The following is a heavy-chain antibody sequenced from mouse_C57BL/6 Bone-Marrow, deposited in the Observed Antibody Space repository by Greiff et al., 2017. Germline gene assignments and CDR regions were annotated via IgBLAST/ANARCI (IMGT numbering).Heavy chain of an antibody. CDR2: IDTSDSYT. J-gene: IGHJ4*01. V-gene: IGHV1-59*01. Sequence: VQLQQPGAELVRPGTSVKLSCKASGYTFTSYWMHWVQQRPGQGLEWIGVIDTSDSYTNYNQKFKGKATLTVDTSSSTAYMQLSSLTSEYSAVYYCARYDYDPYYYAMDYWGQGTSVTVSS. D-gene: IGHD2-4*01. CDR1: GYTFTSYW. CDR3: ARYDYDPYYYAMDY.